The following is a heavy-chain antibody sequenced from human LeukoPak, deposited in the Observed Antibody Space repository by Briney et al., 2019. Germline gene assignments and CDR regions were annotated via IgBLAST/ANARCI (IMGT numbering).Heavy chain of an antibody. CDR2: IVVGSGNT. Sequence: GASVKVSCKASGFTFTSSAMQWVRQARGQRLEWIGWIVVGSGNTNYAQKFQERVTITRDMSTSTAYMELSSLRSEDTAVYYCAAVSYGYNTHTPLDVWGQGTTVTVSS. CDR3: AAVSYGYNTHTPLDV. D-gene: IGHD5-24*01. V-gene: IGHV1-58*02. J-gene: IGHJ6*02. CDR1: GFTFTSSA.